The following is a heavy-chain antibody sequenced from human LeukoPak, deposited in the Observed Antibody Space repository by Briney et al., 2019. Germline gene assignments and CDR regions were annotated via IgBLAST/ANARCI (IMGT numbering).Heavy chain of an antibody. CDR3: AKSDSDCSGGSCYSNY. CDR2: ISGSGGST. D-gene: IGHD2-15*01. CDR1: GFTFSSYA. J-gene: IGHJ4*02. V-gene: IGHV3-23*01. Sequence: GGSLRLSCAASGFTFSSYAMSWVRQAPGKGLEWVSAISGSGGSTYYADSVKGRFTISRDNSQNTLYLQMNSLRAEDTAVYYCAKSDSDCSGGSCYSNYWGQGTLVTVSS.